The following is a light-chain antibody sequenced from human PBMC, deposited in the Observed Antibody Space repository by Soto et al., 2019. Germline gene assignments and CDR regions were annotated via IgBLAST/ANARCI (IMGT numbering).Light chain of an antibody. Sequence: EIVLTQSPGTLSLSPGERATLSCRASQSVSSDLAWYQQKPGQAPRLLIYGASTRATGIPDRFSGSGSGIDFTLTISSLEPEDFAVYYCQHYGSSRTFGQGTKVEIK. CDR3: QHYGSSRT. CDR1: QSVSSD. V-gene: IGKV3-20*01. J-gene: IGKJ1*01. CDR2: GAS.